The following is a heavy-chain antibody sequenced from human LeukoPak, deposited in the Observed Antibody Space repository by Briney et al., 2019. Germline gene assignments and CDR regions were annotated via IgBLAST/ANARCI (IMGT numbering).Heavy chain of an antibody. Sequence: ASVKVSCKVSGYILSELSVHWVRQAPGKGLECMGGFDPEDFETVYAQKFQGRVTLTEDRATDTAYMELSRLRSEDTAVYCGTTAGAENYNGMDVWGQGTAVTVSS. CDR3: TTAGAENYNGMDV. J-gene: IGHJ6*02. V-gene: IGHV1-24*01. D-gene: IGHD1-1*01. CDR1: GYILSELS. CDR2: FDPEDFET.